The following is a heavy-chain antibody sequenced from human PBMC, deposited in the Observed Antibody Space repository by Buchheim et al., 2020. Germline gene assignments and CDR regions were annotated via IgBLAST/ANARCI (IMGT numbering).Heavy chain of an antibody. J-gene: IGHJ5*02. CDR3: ARASYQYDNWFDS. Sequence: QLQPQESGPGLVKPSETLSLTCSVSGGPVSSNIYYWAWIRQPPGKGLEWIGQIYYSGTSYYSPSLRSRVAMSVDTSKNQFFLRLSSMTAADTAVYYCARASYQYDNWFDSWGQG. V-gene: IGHV4-39*01. CDR2: IYYSGTS. CDR1: GGPVSSNIYY. D-gene: IGHD2-2*01.